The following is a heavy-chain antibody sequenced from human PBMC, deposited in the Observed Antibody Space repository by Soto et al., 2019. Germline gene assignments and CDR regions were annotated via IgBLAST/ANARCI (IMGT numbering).Heavy chain of an antibody. V-gene: IGHV1-18*01. J-gene: IGHJ3*02. CDR2: ISAYNGNT. D-gene: IGHD3-3*01. CDR3: ARDYGITIFGVVPYGAFDI. Sequence: ASVKVSCKASGYTFTSYGISWVRQAPGQGLEWMGWISAYNGNTNYAQKLQGRVTMTTDTSTSTAYMELRSLRSDDTAVYYCARDYGITIFGVVPYGAFDIWGQGTMVTV. CDR1: GYTFTSYG.